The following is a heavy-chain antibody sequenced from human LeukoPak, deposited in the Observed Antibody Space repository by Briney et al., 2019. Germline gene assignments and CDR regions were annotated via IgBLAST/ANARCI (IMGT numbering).Heavy chain of an antibody. CDR3: AKARSLGVTAAINY. V-gene: IGHV3-23*01. CDR1: GFTFSSFA. D-gene: IGHD2-2*02. Sequence: PGGSLRLSCAASGFTFSSFAMSWVRQAPGKGLEWVSSVSDSDENTYYADSVKGRFTISRDNSKNTLFLQMDTLRVDDTAVYYCAKARSLGVTAAINYWGQETLVTVSS. CDR2: VSDSDENT. J-gene: IGHJ4*02.